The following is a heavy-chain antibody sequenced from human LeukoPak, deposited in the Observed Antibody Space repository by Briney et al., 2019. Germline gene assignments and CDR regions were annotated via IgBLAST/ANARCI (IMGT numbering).Heavy chain of an antibody. D-gene: IGHD3-16*01. CDR2: INIDGSQR. CDR3: ARDPGWGALDY. CDR1: GFSFSTTW. Sequence: PGGSLRLSCAASGFSFSTTWVTWVRQTPGKGLDLVANINIDGSQRYHADSVEGRFTISRDNVKNTLYLQMSSLRVEDTAVYYCARDPGWGALDYWGQGALVIVSS. V-gene: IGHV3-7*03. J-gene: IGHJ4*02.